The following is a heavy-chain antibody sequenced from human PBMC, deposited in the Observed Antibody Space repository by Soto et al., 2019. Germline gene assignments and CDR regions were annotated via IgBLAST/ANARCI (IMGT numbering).Heavy chain of an antibody. CDR2: FDPEDGET. CDR3: AAYLGNLGDDLVAMRGAFDI. CDR1: GDTHTKLS. V-gene: IGHV1-24*01. Sequence: KGSWKVSGDTHTKLSMHWVRQANGKGLEWMGGFDPEDGETMYTDKLQVRVTMTEDTSTNTAYMELNRLTSEDTAVYYCAAYLGNLGDDLVAMRGAFDIWGEGTMVTGSS. J-gene: IGHJ3*02. D-gene: IGHD2-21*02.